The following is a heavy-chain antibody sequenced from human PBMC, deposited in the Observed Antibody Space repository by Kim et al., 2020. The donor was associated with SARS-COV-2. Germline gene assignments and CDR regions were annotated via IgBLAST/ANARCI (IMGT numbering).Heavy chain of an antibody. CDR3: ARDRTITTGFDY. Sequence: YNPSLKSRVTISVDTSKNQFSLKLSSVTAADTAVYYCARDRTITTGFDYWGQGTLVTVSS. V-gene: IGHV4-31*02. D-gene: IGHD4-17*01. J-gene: IGHJ4*02.